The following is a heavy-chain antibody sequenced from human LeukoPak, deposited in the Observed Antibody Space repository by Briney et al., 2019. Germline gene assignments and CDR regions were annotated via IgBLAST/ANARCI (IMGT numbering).Heavy chain of an antibody. D-gene: IGHD7-27*01. J-gene: IGHJ4*02. CDR1: GGSFSGYY. Sequence: PSETLSLTCAVYGGSFSGYYWSWIRQPPGKGLEWIGYIYHTGSTSYSPSLKSRVTISADTSQNQFSLKLSSVTAADTAVYYCASRKLGNDYWGQGTPVTVSS. CDR2: IYHTGST. CDR3: ASRKLGNDY. V-gene: IGHV4-34*01.